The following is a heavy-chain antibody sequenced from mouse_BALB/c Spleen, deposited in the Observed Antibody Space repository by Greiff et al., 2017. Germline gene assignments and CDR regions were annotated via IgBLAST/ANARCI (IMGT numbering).Heavy chain of an antibody. J-gene: IGHJ4*01. CDR2: ISSGGSYT. V-gene: IGHV5-9-4*01. CDR3: AREGISTGYYAMDY. CDR1: GFTFSSYA. Sequence: DVHLVESGGGLVKPGGSLKLSCAASGFTFSSYAMSWVRQSPEKRLEWVAEISSGGSYTYYPDTVTGRFTISRDNAKNTLYLEMSSLRSEDTAMYYCAREGISTGYYAMDYWGQGTSVTVSS.